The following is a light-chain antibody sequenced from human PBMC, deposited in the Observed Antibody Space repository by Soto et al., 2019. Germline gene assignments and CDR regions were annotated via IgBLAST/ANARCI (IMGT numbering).Light chain of an antibody. Sequence: DIQMTQSPSSLSASVGDRVTITGRASQSISNSLNWYKQKPGKAPDLLIYAECNLQSGVPSRFTGIGSGADFPLTISSLQPEDLTNYYCQQSYRAPQMYTFGPGKKREIK. J-gene: IGKJ2*01. CDR1: QSISNS. CDR3: QQSYRAPQMYT. V-gene: IGKV1-39*01. CDR2: AEC.